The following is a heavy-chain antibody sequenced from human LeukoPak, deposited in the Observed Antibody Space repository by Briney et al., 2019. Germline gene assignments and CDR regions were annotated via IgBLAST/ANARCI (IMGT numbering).Heavy chain of an antibody. V-gene: IGHV4-59*08. J-gene: IGHJ4*02. Sequence: SETLSLTCTVSGGSISSYYWSWIRQPPGNGLEWIGYIYYSGSTNYNPSLKSRVTISVDTSKNQFSLKLSSVTAADTAVYYCARHYYDSSGYYSLDYWGQGTLVTVSS. CDR1: GGSISSYY. D-gene: IGHD3-22*01. CDR3: ARHYYDSSGYYSLDY. CDR2: IYYSGST.